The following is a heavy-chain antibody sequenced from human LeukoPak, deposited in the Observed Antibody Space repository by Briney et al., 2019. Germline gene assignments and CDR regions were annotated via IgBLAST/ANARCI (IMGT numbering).Heavy chain of an antibody. J-gene: IGHJ4*02. Sequence: PGGSLRLSCAASGFSISNYWMSWVRQAPGKGLEWVARVKSRSAGETTDYAAPVKGRFTISRDDSKNTLYLQMNSLKTEDTAVYYCTLIQGWGSGSYYRDFWGQGTLVTVSS. D-gene: IGHD3-10*01. V-gene: IGHV3-15*01. CDR3: TLIQGWGSGSYYRDF. CDR2: VKSRSAGETT. CDR1: GFSISNYW.